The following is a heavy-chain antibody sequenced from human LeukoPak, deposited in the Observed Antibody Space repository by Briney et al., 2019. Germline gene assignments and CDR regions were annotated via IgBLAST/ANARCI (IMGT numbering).Heavy chain of an antibody. D-gene: IGHD5-18*01. CDR2: IWYDGTNK. J-gene: IGHJ4*02. CDR3: ARHQRGFSYSKYYFDY. Sequence: GGSARLSCAASGFIFSSYGMHWVRQAPGKGMGWVAGIWYDGTNKYYADSVKGRFTISRDNSKNTMYLQMNSLRAQDTAVYYSARHQRGFSYSKYYFDYWGQGNLVTVSS. V-gene: IGHV3-33*01. CDR1: GFIFSSYG.